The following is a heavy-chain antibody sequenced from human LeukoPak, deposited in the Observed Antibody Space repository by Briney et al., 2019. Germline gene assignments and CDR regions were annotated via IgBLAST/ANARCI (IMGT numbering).Heavy chain of an antibody. CDR3: AKDFRQLWSYFDY. CDR2: ISYDGSNK. D-gene: IGHD5-18*01. CDR1: GFTFSSYG. Sequence: GGSLRLSCAASGFTFSSYGMHWVRQAPGKGLEWVAVISYDGSNKYYADSVKGRFTISRDNSKNTLYLQMNSLRAEDTAVYYCAKDFRQLWSYFDYWDQGTLVTVSS. J-gene: IGHJ4*02. V-gene: IGHV3-30*18.